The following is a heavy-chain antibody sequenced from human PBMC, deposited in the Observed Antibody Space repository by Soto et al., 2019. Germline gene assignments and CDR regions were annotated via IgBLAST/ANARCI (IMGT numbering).Heavy chain of an antibody. V-gene: IGHV3-33*01. D-gene: IGHD5-12*01. CDR3: ARDIVATKQCYYYYGMDV. CDR2: IWYDGSNK. CDR1: GFTFSSYG. J-gene: IGHJ6*02. Sequence: QVQLVESGGGVVQPGRSLRLSCAASGFTFSSYGMHWVRQAPGKGLEWVAVIWYDGSNKYYADSVKGRFTISRDNSKNTLYLQMNSLRAEDTAVYYCARDIVATKQCYYYYGMDVWGQGTTVTVSS.